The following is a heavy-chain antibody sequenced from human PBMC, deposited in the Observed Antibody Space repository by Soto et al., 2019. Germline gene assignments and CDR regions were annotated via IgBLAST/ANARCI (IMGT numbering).Heavy chain of an antibody. CDR3: AKEEIDYYGMDV. V-gene: IGHV3-9*01. Sequence: GGSLRLSCAASGFTFDDYAMHWVRQAPGKGLEWVSGISWNSGSIGYADSVKGRFTISRDNAKNSLYLQMNSLRAEDTALYYCAKEEIDYYGMDVWGQGTTVTVSS. CDR1: GFTFDDYA. CDR2: ISWNSGSI. D-gene: IGHD3-22*01. J-gene: IGHJ6*02.